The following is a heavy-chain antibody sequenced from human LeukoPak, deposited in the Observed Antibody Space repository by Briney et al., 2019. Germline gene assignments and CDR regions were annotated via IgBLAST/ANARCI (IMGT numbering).Heavy chain of an antibody. V-gene: IGHV4-39*01. J-gene: IGHJ4*02. Sequence: PSETLSLTCNVSGGSISSSSYYWGWIRQPPGKGLEWIGSMYYSGSTYHNPSLKSRVTISVDTSKNQFSLKLSSVTAADTAVYYCARAGDSSGNFDYWGQGTLVTVSS. CDR1: GGSISSSSYY. CDR2: MYYSGST. CDR3: ARAGDSSGNFDY. D-gene: IGHD3-22*01.